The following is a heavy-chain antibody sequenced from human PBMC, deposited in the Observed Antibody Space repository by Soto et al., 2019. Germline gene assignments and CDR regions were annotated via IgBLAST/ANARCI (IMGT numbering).Heavy chain of an antibody. D-gene: IGHD2-21*02. CDR2: IYYSGST. V-gene: IGHV4-39*01. CDR3: ARQRTSGVTQAYFGD. Sequence: SETLSLTCTVSGGSINSRSYYWGWVRQSPWQGLEWIGSIYYSGSTYYNPSLKSRVAMSVDTSKNQFSLKLRSVSAADTAVYLCARQRTSGVTQAYFGDWGRGSLVTVAS. CDR1: GGSINSRSYY. J-gene: IGHJ4*02.